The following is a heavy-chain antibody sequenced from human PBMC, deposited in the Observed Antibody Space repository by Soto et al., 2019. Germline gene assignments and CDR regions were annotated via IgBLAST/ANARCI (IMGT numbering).Heavy chain of an antibody. J-gene: IGHJ4*02. CDR2: IRDRAYSYAT. V-gene: IGHV3-73*01. CDR1: GFVFKDSS. Sequence: EVLLVESGGGMVQPGGSLKLSCAASGFVFKDSSIHWVRQASGKGLEWVGRIRDRAYSYATAYAESVKGRCTISRDDSNNTASLQMSGIKTEDTAIYYCTRLISAAHDYWGQGTLVTVSS. D-gene: IGHD3-10*01. CDR3: TRLISAAHDY.